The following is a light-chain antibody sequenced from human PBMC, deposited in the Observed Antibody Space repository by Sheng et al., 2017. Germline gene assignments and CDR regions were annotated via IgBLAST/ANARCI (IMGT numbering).Light chain of an antibody. CDR3: QVWDSSSDQAV. CDR1: DIGSES. J-gene: IGLJ3*02. V-gene: IGLV3-21*02. Sequence: SYELSQPPSVSVAPGQPARITCGGNDIGSESVHWYQQKPGQAPVVVVFDDDDRPSGIPERFSGSNSGNMATLAISKVEAGDEADYFCQVWDSSSDQAVFGGGTRLTVL. CDR2: DDD.